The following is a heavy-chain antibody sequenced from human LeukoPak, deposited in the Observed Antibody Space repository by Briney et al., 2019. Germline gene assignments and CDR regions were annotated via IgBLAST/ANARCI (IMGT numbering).Heavy chain of an antibody. D-gene: IGHD3-10*01. Sequence: SETRSLTGTVSGGSISSNYWSWIRQPPGKGLEWIGYIYYSGYTNYNPSLKSRVTISVDTSNNQFSLKLSSVTAADTAVYYCARHFDHVGSGIYEYWGQGTLVTVSS. CDR2: IYYSGYT. CDR3: ARHFDHVGSGIYEY. CDR1: GGSISSNY. J-gene: IGHJ4*02. V-gene: IGHV4-59*08.